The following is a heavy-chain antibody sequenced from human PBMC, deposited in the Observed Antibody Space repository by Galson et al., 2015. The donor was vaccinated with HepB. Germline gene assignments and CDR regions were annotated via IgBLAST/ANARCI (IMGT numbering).Heavy chain of an antibody. J-gene: IGHJ6*02. CDR1: GFTFSSYE. CDR3: ARDSPGYCSSTSCYGGDYYYYGMDV. Sequence: SLRLSCAASGFTFSSYEMNWVRQAPGKGLEWVSYISSSGSTIYYADSVKGRFAISRDNAKNSLYLQMNSLRAEDTAVYYCARDSPGYCSSTSCYGGDYYYYGMDVWGQGTTVTVSS. CDR2: ISSSGSTI. D-gene: IGHD2-2*01. V-gene: IGHV3-48*03.